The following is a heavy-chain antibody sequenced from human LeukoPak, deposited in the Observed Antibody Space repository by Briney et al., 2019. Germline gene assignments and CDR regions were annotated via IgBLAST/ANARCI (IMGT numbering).Heavy chain of an antibody. J-gene: IGHJ4*02. D-gene: IGHD5-18*01. CDR1: GGSISSYY. CDR3: ARDGGAGYSYGYMFDY. V-gene: IGHV4-59*01. Sequence: PSETLSLTCTVSGGSISSYYWSWIRQPPGKGLEWIGYIYYSGSTNYNPSLKSRVTISVDTSKNQSSLKLSSVTAADTAVYYCARDGGAGYSYGYMFDYWGQGTLVTVSS. CDR2: IYYSGST.